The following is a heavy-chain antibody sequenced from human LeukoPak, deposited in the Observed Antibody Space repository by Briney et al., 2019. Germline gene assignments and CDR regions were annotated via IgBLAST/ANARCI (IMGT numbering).Heavy chain of an antibody. CDR1: GGTFSSYA. Sequence: SVKVSCKASGGTFSSYAISWVRQAPGQGLEWMGGIIPIFGTANYAQKFQGRVTITADESTSTAYMELSSLRSEDTAVYYCAREWWYSSSRHGAFDIWGQGTMVTVSS. D-gene: IGHD6-13*01. CDR3: AREWWYSSSRHGAFDI. CDR2: IIPIFGTA. J-gene: IGHJ3*02. V-gene: IGHV1-69*13.